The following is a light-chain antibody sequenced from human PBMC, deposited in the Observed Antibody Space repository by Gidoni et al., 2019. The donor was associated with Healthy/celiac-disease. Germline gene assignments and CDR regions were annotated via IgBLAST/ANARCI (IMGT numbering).Light chain of an antibody. CDR1: QSLLHRNGYNW. CDR3: MQAIQNPWT. Sequence: DIPMSQPPLSLSVTPGEPASISCRSSQSLLHRNGYNWLDWDLQKPGQSPQLRMYLGSNRASGVPERFSGSGSGTEFTLKISRVEAEDVGVYYCMQAIQNPWTFGQGTKVEIK. CDR2: LGS. V-gene: IGKV2-28*01. J-gene: IGKJ1*01.